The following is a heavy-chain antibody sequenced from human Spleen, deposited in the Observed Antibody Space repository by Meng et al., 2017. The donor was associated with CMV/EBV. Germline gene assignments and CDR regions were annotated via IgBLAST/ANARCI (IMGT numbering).Heavy chain of an antibody. V-gene: IGHV1-8*02. CDR1: GYTFTSYG. CDR3: ASWEYSSSSTMRWYYYGMDV. CDR2: MNPNSGNT. D-gene: IGHD6-6*01. Sequence: ASVKVSCKASGYTFTSYGISWVRQAPGQGLEWMGWMNPNSGNTGYAQKFQGRVTMTRNTSISTAYMELSSLRSEDTAVYYCASWEYSSSSTMRWYYYGMDVWGQGTTVTVSS. J-gene: IGHJ6*02.